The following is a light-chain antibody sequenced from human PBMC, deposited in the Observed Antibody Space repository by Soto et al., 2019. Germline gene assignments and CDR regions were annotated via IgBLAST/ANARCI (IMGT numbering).Light chain of an antibody. J-gene: IGKJ5*01. CDR1: QGISNW. CDR3: QQANSFPLT. V-gene: IGKV1-12*01. CDR2: AAS. Sequence: DIQMTQSPSSVSASIGDRVTTTCRASQGISNWLAWYQQKPGKAPKLLIYAASSLQSGVPSRFSGSGSGTDFTLTISSLQPGDFATYYCQQANSFPLTCGQGTRLEI.